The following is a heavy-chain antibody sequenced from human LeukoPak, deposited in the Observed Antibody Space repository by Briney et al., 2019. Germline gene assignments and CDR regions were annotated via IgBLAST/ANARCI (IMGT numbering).Heavy chain of an antibody. V-gene: IGHV3-74*01. D-gene: IGHD6-13*01. Sequence: GGSLRLSCAASTFTFSNYWMHWVRQAPGKGLVWVSRINIDGRSISYADSVKGRFTISRDNAKNTLYLQMNSLRDEDTAVYYCARVPATGTAFDDWGQGTLVTVSS. CDR2: INIDGRSI. CDR1: TFTFSNYW. J-gene: IGHJ4*02. CDR3: ARVPATGTAFDD.